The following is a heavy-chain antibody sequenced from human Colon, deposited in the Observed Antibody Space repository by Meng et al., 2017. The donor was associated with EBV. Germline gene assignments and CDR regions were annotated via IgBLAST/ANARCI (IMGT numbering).Heavy chain of an antibody. Sequence: VRPQEPRPGLVEPSPTLSPSCSCAGGVMSGCIYYWSWIRQPPGKGLEWIVYIHHSGSAYYNPSLKSRVSISVDTSKNQFSLNLHSMTAADTAVYYCVSFDHIPRRNYFDYWGQGTLVTVSS. J-gene: IGHJ4*02. D-gene: IGHD2-21*01. CDR3: VSFDHIPRRNYFDY. CDR1: GGVMSGCIYY. CDR2: IHHSGSA. V-gene: IGHV4-30-4*01.